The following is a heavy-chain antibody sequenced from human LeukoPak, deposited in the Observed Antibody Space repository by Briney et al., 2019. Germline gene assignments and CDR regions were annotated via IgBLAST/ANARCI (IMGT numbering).Heavy chain of an antibody. V-gene: IGHV3-23*01. J-gene: IGHJ4*02. CDR2: ISGSGGST. D-gene: IGHD1-26*01. Sequence: GGSLRLSCAASGFTFSSYGMSWVRQAPGKGLEWVSVISGSGGSTYYADSVKGRFTVSRDNSNNRLYLQMSGLTAADTAVYYCAKDRSIGTYYTFDHWGQGTLVTVSS. CDR1: GFTFSSYG. CDR3: AKDRSIGTYYTFDH.